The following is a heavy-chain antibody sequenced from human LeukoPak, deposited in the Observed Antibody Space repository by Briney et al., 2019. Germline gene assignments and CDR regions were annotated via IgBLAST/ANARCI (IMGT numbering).Heavy chain of an antibody. Sequence: PSETLSLTCTVSGGSISSGSYYWSWIRQPAGKGLEWIGRIYTSGSTNYNPSLKSRVTISVDTSKNQFSLKLSSVTAADTAVYYCAREVSVNQNWFDPWGQGTLVTVSS. V-gene: IGHV4-61*02. D-gene: IGHD6-19*01. J-gene: IGHJ5*02. CDR3: AREVSVNQNWFDP. CDR2: IYTSGST. CDR1: GGSISSGSYY.